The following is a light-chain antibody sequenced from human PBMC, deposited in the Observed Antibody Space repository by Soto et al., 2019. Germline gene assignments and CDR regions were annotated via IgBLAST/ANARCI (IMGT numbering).Light chain of an antibody. CDR3: QQYGNLLWT. J-gene: IGKJ1*01. CDR1: QTVSTNY. V-gene: IGKV3-20*01. Sequence: EFVLTHSPGTLSLSPGERATLSCRASQTVSTNYLAWYQQKPGQAPRLLIYGASIRATGIPDRFSGSGSGTDFTLTISRLESEDFAVYYCQQYGNLLWTFGQGTKV. CDR2: GAS.